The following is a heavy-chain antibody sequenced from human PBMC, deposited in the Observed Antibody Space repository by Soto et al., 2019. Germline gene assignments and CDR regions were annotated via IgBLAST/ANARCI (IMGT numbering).Heavy chain of an antibody. CDR1: GFTFSSYD. V-gene: IGHV3-13*01. D-gene: IGHD2-15*01. CDR3: ARAGYCSGGSCYGDAFDI. J-gene: IGHJ3*02. CDR2: IGTAGGT. Sequence: GGSLRLSCAASGFTFSSYDMHWVRQATGKGLEWVSAIGTAGGTYYQGSVKGRFTISRENAKNSLYLQMNSLRAGDTAVYYCARAGYCSGGSCYGDAFDIWGQGTMVTVS.